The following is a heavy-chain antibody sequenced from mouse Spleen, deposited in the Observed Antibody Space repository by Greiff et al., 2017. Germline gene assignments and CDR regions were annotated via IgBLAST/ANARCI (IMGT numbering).Heavy chain of an antibody. J-gene: IGHJ2*01. CDR2: INPYNGGT. CDR3: ARRSEDFDY. Sequence: EVQLVESGPVLVKPGASVKMSCKASGYTFTDYYMNWVKQSHGKSLEWIGVINPYNGGTSYNQKFKGKATLTVDKSSSTAYMELNSLTSEDSAVYYCARRSEDFDYWGQGTTLTVSS. V-gene: IGHV1-19*01. CDR1: GYTFTDYY.